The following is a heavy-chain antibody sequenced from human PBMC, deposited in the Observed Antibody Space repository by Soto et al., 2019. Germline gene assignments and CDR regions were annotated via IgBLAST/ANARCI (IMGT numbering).Heavy chain of an antibody. D-gene: IGHD3-10*01. CDR2: IIPIFGTA. CDR3: AIYYYGSGSYPFDY. V-gene: IGHV1-69*13. Sequence: ASVKVSCKASGGTFSSYTISWVRQAPGQGLEWMGGIIPIFGTANYAQKFQGRVTITADESTSTAYMELSSLRSEDTAVYYCAIYYYGSGSYPFDYWGQGTLVTVSS. CDR1: GGTFSSYT. J-gene: IGHJ4*02.